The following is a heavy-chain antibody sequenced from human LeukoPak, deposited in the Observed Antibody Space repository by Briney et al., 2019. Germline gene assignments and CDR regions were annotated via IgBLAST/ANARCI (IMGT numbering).Heavy chain of an antibody. J-gene: IGHJ4*02. CDR3: ARMDWSGYTY. V-gene: IGHV1-69*05. D-gene: IGHD3-3*01. CDR1: GGTFSSYA. Sequence: ASVKVSCKASGGTFSSYAISWVRQAPGQGLEWMGRIIPIFGTANYAQKFQGRVTITTDESTSTAYMELSSLRSEDTAMYYCARMDWSGYTYWGQGTLVTVSS. CDR2: IIPIFGTA.